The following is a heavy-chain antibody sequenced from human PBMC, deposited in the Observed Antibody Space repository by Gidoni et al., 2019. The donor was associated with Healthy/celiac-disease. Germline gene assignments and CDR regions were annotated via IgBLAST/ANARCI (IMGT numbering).Heavy chain of an antibody. CDR3: ARDDIAVAGVPFTY. CDR1: GYFISSGYY. V-gene: IGHV4-38-2*02. D-gene: IGHD6-13*01. J-gene: IGHJ4*02. CDR2: IYHRGST. Sequence: QVQLQESGPGLLRPSETLSLTCDVSGYFISSGYYWGWIRQPPGKGLEWIGSIYHRGSTYYNPSLKSRVTISVDTSKNQFSLKLSSVTAADTAVYYCARDDIAVAGVPFTYWGQGTLVTVSS.